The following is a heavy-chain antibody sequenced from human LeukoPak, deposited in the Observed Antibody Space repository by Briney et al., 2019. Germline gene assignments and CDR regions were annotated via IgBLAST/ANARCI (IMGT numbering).Heavy chain of an antibody. V-gene: IGHV3-30*03. D-gene: IGHD5-18*01. J-gene: IGHJ4*02. CDR3: ASRDTAMVTGLFDY. Sequence: GGSLRLSCVVSGLTFSNYGMHWVRQAPGQGLQWVACVSYDGMRKYYVDSVKGRFTISRDDSKNTMYLQMNSLRVEDTAVYYCASRDTAMVTGLFDYWGQGTLVTVSS. CDR1: GLTFSNYG. CDR2: VSYDGMRK.